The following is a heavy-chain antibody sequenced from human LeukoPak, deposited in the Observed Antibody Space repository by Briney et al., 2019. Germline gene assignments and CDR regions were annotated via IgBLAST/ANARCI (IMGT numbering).Heavy chain of an antibody. Sequence: GGSLRLSCAASGFTFSNYAMSWVRQAPGKGLEWVSSISSSSSYIYYADSVKGRFTISRDNAKNSLYLQMNSLRAEDTAVYYCATVAMVRQAYFDYWGQGTLVTVSS. CDR1: GFTFSNYA. V-gene: IGHV3-21*01. CDR3: ATVAMVRQAYFDY. D-gene: IGHD3-10*01. CDR2: ISSSSSYI. J-gene: IGHJ4*02.